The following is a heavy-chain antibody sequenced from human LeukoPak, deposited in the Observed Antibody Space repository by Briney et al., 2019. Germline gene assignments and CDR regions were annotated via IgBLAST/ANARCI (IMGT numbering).Heavy chain of an antibody. CDR3: ARGPPRGSSGYYYSY. CDR1: GGSFSGYY. D-gene: IGHD3-22*01. V-gene: IGHV4-34*01. J-gene: IGHJ4*02. CDR2: INHSGST. Sequence: ETLSLTCAVYGGSFSGYYWSWIRQPPGKGLEWIWEINHSGSTNYNPSLKSRVTISVDTSKNQFSLKLSSVTAADTAVYYCARGPPRGSSGYYYSYWGQGTLVTVSS.